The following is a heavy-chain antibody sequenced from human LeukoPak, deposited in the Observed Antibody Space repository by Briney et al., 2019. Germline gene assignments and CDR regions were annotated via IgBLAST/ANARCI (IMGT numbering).Heavy chain of an antibody. V-gene: IGHV3-23*01. CDR3: AKDHYSNYGYFDY. D-gene: IGHD4-11*01. J-gene: IGHJ4*02. Sequence: GGSLRLSCAASGFPFSNYAMSWVRQAPGKGLEWVSGISSSVGSTYSAGSVKGRFTISRDNAKSTLYVQMNSLRAEDTAVYYCAKDHYSNYGYFDYWGQGTLVTVSS. CDR2: ISSSVGST. CDR1: GFPFSNYA.